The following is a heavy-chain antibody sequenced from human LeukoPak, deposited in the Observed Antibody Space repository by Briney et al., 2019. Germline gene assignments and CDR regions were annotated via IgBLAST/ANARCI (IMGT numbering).Heavy chain of an antibody. D-gene: IGHD3-16*01. V-gene: IGHV4-38-2*02. J-gene: IGHJ4*02. CDR1: GYSLSSGYY. Sequence: SETLSLTCAVSGYSLSSGYYWGWIRQPPGKGLEWIGSIYHSGSTYYNPSLKSRVTISVDTSKNQFSLKLSSVTAADTAVYYCARDRTFGDFDYWGQGTLVTVCS. CDR3: ARDRTFGDFDY. CDR2: IYHSGST.